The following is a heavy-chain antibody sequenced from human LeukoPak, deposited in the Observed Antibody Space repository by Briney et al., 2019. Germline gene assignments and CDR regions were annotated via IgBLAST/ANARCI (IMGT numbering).Heavy chain of an antibody. V-gene: IGHV1-2*02. J-gene: IGHJ6*02. CDR3: ARDIVVVVPYGMDV. CDR1: GYTFTGYY. CDR2: INPNSGGT. Sequence: ASVKVSCKASGYTFTGYYMHWVRQAPGQGLEWMGWINPNSGGTNYAQKFQGRVTMTRDMSISTAYMELSRLRSEDTAVYYCARDIVVVVPYGMDVWGQGTTVTVSS. D-gene: IGHD2-15*01.